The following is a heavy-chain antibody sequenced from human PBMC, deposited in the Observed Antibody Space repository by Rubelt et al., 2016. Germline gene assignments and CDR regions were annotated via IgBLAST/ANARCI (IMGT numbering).Heavy chain of an antibody. V-gene: IGHV3-23*01. Sequence: EVQLLESGGGLIQPGGYLRLSCAASGITFSSHAMTWVRQAPVKGLEWVSTISGSGGSTYYADSVKARFTISRDNSKNTLYLQLNSLRVHDTAVYYCAKSFGSSSGRSSDYWGQGTLVTVSS. J-gene: IGHJ4*02. D-gene: IGHD6-6*01. CDR1: GITFSSHA. CDR3: AKSFGSSSGRSSDY. CDR2: ISGSGGST.